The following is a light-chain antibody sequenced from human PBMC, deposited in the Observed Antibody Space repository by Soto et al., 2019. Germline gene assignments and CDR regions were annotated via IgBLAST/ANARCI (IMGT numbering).Light chain of an antibody. V-gene: IGLV1-40*01. Sequence: QPVLTQPPSVSGAPGQRVTISCTGSSSNIGAGYDVHWYQQLPGTAPKLLIYGNTNRPSGVPDRFSGSKSATSASLAITGLQAEDEADYYCQSYDSSLSGGVFGGGTKLTVL. CDR2: GNT. CDR1: SSNIGAGYD. CDR3: QSYDSSLSGGV. J-gene: IGLJ3*02.